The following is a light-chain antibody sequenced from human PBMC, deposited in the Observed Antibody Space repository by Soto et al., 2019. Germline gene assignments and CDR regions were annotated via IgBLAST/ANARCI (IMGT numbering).Light chain of an antibody. CDR2: GAS. V-gene: IGKV3-20*01. CDR1: QTINTDY. J-gene: IGKJ2*01. Sequence: EIVLTQSPGTLSLSPGERATLSCRTSQTINTDYLAWYQQKPGQSPRLLIYGASSRATGTPDRFNGTGSGTDFTLTISRLEPEDFAVYYCRQYSSSPYMYTFGQGTNLEIK. CDR3: RQYSSSPYMYT.